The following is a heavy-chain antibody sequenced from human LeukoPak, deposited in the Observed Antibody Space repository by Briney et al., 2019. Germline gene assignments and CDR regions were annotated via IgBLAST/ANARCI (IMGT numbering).Heavy chain of an antibody. CDR3: ARDRWEQAIHAFDI. D-gene: IGHD1-26*01. V-gene: IGHV4-4*07. CDR1: GGSISSYY. CDR2: IYTSGST. J-gene: IGHJ3*02. Sequence: SEXLSLTCTVSGGSISSYYWSWLRQPAGKGLEGIGRIYTSGSTNYNPSLTSGVTMSVDTSKNQFSLKLSSVTAADTAVYYCARDRWEQAIHAFDIWGQGTMVTVSS.